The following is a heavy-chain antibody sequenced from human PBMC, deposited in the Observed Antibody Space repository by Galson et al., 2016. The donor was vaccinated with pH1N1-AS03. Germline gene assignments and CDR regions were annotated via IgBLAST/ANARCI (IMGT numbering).Heavy chain of an antibody. CDR1: GGSISTYY. Sequence: SETLSLTCSVSGGSISTYYWSWIRQPPGKGLEWIGFIHYSGGTSYSPSLKSRVTISVDASKNQLSLKLNSVTAADTAIYYCAKEWSAFDLWGQGTMVTVSS. V-gene: IGHV4-59*01. J-gene: IGHJ3*01. D-gene: IGHD3-3*01. CDR3: AKEWSAFDL. CDR2: IHYSGGT.